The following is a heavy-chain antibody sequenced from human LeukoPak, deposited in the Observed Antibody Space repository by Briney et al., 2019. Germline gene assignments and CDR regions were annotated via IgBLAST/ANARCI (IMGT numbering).Heavy chain of an antibody. CDR1: GYSISSDNY. Sequence: SETLSLTCSVSGYSISSDNYWGWIRQPPGKGLEWIGSIYYSGSTYYNPSLKSRVAISVDTSKNQFSLKLSSVTAADTAVYYCARASGSYWWFDSWGQGTLVTVSS. CDR2: IYYSGST. CDR3: ARASGSYWWFDS. J-gene: IGHJ5*01. D-gene: IGHD1-26*01. V-gene: IGHV4-38-2*02.